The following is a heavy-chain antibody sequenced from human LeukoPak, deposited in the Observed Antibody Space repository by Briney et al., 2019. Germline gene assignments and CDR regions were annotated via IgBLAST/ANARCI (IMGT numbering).Heavy chain of an antibody. V-gene: IGHV3-21*01. J-gene: IGHJ4*02. CDR2: MSASGIYI. CDR3: ARLSGGIRGHDSDPFDY. CDR1: GFTLSSYS. Sequence: PGGSLRLSCAASGFTLSSYSMNWVRQAPGKGLEWVSSMSASGIYIYYAGSVKGRFTISRDNAKNSLYLQMNSLRPEDTSVYYCARLSGGIRGHDSDPFDYWGQGTLVTVSS. D-gene: IGHD5-12*01.